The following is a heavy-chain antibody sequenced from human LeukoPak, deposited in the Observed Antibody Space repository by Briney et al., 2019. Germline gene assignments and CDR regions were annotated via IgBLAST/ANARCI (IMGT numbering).Heavy chain of an antibody. CDR2: ISSSSTYI. V-gene: IGHV3-21*01. J-gene: IGHJ6*02. CDR1: GFPYTPYT. CDR3: ASRYEVLTGMLADYYYAMDV. D-gene: IGHD3-9*01. Sequence: PGGSLRLFRAASGFPYTPYTMNWAPQAPGEGLEWVSSISSSSTYIYYADSVKGRFTISRDNTKNSLYLQMNSLRAEDTAVYYCASRYEVLTGMLADYYYAMDVWGQGTTVTVSS.